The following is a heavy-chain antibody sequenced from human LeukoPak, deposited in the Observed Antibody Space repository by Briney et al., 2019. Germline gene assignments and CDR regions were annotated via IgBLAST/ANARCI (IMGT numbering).Heavy chain of an antibody. CDR3: TREALYGDPSYYYMDV. V-gene: IGHV3-7*01. CDR1: GFTFNGFW. J-gene: IGHJ6*03. CDR2: IKQDGSDI. D-gene: IGHD4-17*01. Sequence: PGGSLRLSCAASGFTFNGFWMSWVRQAPGKGLGWVANIKQDGSDIYYLGSVRGRFTISRDNAMNSLYLQMNSLRAEDTAVYYCTREALYGDPSYYYMDVWGKGTTVTVSS.